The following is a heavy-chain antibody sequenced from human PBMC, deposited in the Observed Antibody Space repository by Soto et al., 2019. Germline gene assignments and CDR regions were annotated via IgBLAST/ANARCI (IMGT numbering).Heavy chain of an antibody. CDR1: GWNFTSYW. CDR3: ARHHADRRDYGMDV. Sequence: GGSLQISWKGSGWNFTSYWIGWGRQMTGKGLEWMGIIYPGDSDTRYSPSFQGQVTISADKSISTAYLQWSSLKASDTAMYYCARHHADRRDYGMDVWGQGTTVTVSS. CDR2: IYPGDSDT. J-gene: IGHJ6*02. V-gene: IGHV5-51*01.